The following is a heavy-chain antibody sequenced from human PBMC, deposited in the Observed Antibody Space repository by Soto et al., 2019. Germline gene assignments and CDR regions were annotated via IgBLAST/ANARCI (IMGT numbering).Heavy chain of an antibody. CDR3: ARERGYGDYDSGY. V-gene: IGHV1-18*01. CDR1: GYTFASYG. CDR2: LSAYNGNT. J-gene: IGHJ4*02. D-gene: IGHD4-17*01. Sequence: QVQLVQSGAEVKKPGASVKVSCKASGYTFASYGISWVRQAPGQGLEWMGWLSAYNGNTNYAQKFQGRVTMTTDTSTSTASMELRSLRYDDTAVYYCARERGYGDYDSGYWGQGTLVTVSS.